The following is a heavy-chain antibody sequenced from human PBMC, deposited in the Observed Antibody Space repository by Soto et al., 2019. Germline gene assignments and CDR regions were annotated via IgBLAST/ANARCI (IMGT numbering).Heavy chain of an antibody. D-gene: IGHD1-1*01. CDR1: GFTFGMYS. Sequence: EVQGLESGGDLVQPGGSLRLSCAASGFTFGMYSTSWVRQAPGKGLEWVSGISGSGESTYYADSVKGRFTISRDNSKNTRYLQMYSLRPEDTAVYYCAKSLEDRWNTYYFDYWGQGTLVTVSS. V-gene: IGHV3-23*01. J-gene: IGHJ4*02. CDR2: ISGSGEST. CDR3: AKSLEDRWNTYYFDY.